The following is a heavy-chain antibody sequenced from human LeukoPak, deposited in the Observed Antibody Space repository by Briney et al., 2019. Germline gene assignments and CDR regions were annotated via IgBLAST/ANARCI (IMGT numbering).Heavy chain of an antibody. CDR2: IYTSGST. J-gene: IGHJ3*02. CDR3: ARDDTDAFDI. V-gene: IGHV4-4*07. CDR1: GGSISSYY. Sequence: SQTLSLTRTLPGGSISSYYSSWIGPPAGKGLECIGCIYTSGSTNYNPSLKSRFTISVDKPKKQFSLKLSSVAAADTAVYYCARDDTDAFDIWGEGTMVTVSS.